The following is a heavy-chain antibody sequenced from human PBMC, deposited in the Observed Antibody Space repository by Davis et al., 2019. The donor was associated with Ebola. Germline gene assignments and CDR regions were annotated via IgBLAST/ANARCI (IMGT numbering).Heavy chain of an antibody. J-gene: IGHJ5*02. V-gene: IGHV4-59*12. CDR1: GDSIGTYF. Sequence: PSETLSLTCTISGDSIGTYFWSWVRQSPGKGLEWIAYINYLGSTSYNPSLRSRVTMSIDKSKNQFSLRLSSLTAADTAIYYCARSEFGAFDPWGPGTLVTVST. CDR2: INYLGST. D-gene: IGHD2/OR15-2a*01. CDR3: ARSEFGAFDP.